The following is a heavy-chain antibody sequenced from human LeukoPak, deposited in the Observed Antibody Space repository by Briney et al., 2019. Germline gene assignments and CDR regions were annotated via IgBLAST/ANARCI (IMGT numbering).Heavy chain of an antibody. Sequence: SETLSLTCTVSGGSISSYYWSWIRQPPGKGLEWLGYIYYSGNTSYNPSLKSRITISLDTSRNQFSLKLSSVTAADTAIYYCAREGPTATSIDYWGQGTLVTVSS. CDR2: IYYSGNT. CDR3: AREGPTATSIDY. V-gene: IGHV4-59*01. D-gene: IGHD2-21*02. J-gene: IGHJ4*02. CDR1: GGSISSYY.